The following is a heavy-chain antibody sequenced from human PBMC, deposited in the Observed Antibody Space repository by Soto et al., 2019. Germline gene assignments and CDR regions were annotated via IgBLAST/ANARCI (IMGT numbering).Heavy chain of an antibody. V-gene: IGHV1-2*02. CDR2: INPNSGDP. Sequence: ASVKVCCQASGYTLIDYYIQWVRQAPGQGLEWMGWINPNSGDPNYAQKFEGRVTMSRDTSSNTAYIELRWLRSEDTAVYYCTREGAGIAAAGAGNHAFDICRQDTKFTVSS. J-gene: IGHJ3*02. D-gene: IGHD6-13*01. CDR1: GYTLIDYY. CDR3: TREGAGIAAAGAGNHAFDI.